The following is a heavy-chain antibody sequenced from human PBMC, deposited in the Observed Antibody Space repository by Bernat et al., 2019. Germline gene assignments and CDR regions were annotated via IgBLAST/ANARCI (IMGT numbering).Heavy chain of an antibody. J-gene: IGHJ4*02. Sequence: EVQLVESGGVVVQPGGSLRLSCAASGFTFDDYTMHWVRQAPGKGLEWVSLISWDGGSTYYADSVKGRFTISRDNSKNSLYLQMNSLRTEDTALYYCAKDMGVEAVAGINFDYWGQGTLVTVSS. V-gene: IGHV3-43*01. CDR1: GFTFDDYT. D-gene: IGHD6-19*01. CDR3: AKDMGVEAVAGINFDY. CDR2: ISWDGGST.